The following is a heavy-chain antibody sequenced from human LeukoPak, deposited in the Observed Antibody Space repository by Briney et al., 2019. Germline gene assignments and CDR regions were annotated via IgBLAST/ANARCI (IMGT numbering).Heavy chain of an antibody. CDR1: GFTFSSYV. CDR2: IIGSGDRT. V-gene: IGHV3-23*01. CDR3: AKRGPAGAGKSPDYFDY. J-gene: IGHJ4*02. D-gene: IGHD6-19*01. Sequence: GGSLRLACAASGFTFSSYVMSWVRQAPGKGLEWVSAIIGSGDRTYYADSVKGRFTTSRDNSKNTVYLQMTSLRAEDTAVYYCAKRGPAGAGKSPDYFDYWGQGTLVTVSS.